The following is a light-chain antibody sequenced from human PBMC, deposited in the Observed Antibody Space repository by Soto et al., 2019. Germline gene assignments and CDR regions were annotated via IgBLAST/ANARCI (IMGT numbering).Light chain of an antibody. CDR1: QNIVNW. CDR2: HAS. V-gene: IGKV1-5*01. Sequence: DIQMTQSPSTLSTSVGDRVTITCRASQNIVNWLAWYQQRPGRAPNLLIFHASTLQSGVPSRFSGSGSGTEFTLTISSLQPNDSATYYCQQYNTYPGTFGQGTKVEI. J-gene: IGKJ1*01. CDR3: QQYNTYPGT.